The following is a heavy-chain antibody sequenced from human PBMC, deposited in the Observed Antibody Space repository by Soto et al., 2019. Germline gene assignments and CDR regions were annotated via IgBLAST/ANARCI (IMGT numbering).Heavy chain of an antibody. D-gene: IGHD3-3*01. V-gene: IGHV3-49*03. CDR2: IRSKAYGGTT. CDR1: GFTFGDYA. CDR3: TRDSPPNLSGYYDFWSGYYRYYFDY. Sequence: GGSLRLSCTASGFTFGDYAMSWFRQAPGKGLEWVGFIRSKAYGGTTEYATSVKGRFTISRDDSKRIANLQMNSLKTKNTAVKYCTRDSPPNLSGYYDFWSGYYRYYFDYWGQGTLVTVSS. J-gene: IGHJ4*02.